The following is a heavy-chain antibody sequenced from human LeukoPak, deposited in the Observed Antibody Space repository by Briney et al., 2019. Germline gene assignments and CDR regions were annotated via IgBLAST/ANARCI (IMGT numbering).Heavy chain of an antibody. V-gene: IGHV3-23*01. CDR1: GFTFSSYG. CDR3: AKDQSSERFLDY. J-gene: IGHJ4*02. Sequence: AGGSLRLSCAASGFTFSSYGMSWVRQAPGKGLEWVSAISGSGGSTYYAGSVKGRFTISRDNSKNTLYLQMNSLGAEDTALYYCAKDQSSERFLDYWGQGTLVTVSS. D-gene: IGHD5-24*01. CDR2: ISGSGGST.